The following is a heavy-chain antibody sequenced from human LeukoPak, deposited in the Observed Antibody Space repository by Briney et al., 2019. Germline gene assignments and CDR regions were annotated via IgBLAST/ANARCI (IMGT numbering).Heavy chain of an antibody. J-gene: IGHJ4*02. D-gene: IGHD3-10*01. Sequence: AGGSLRLSCAASGFTFSSYAMSWVRQAPGKGLEWVAVISYDGSNKYYADSVKGRFTISRDNSKNTLYLQMNSLRAEDTAVYYCARDPGSGHGFDYWGQGTLVTVSS. V-gene: IGHV3-30-3*01. CDR1: GFTFSSYA. CDR3: ARDPGSGHGFDY. CDR2: ISYDGSNK.